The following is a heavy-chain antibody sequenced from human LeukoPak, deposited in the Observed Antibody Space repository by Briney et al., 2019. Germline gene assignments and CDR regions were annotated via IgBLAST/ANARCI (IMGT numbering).Heavy chain of an antibody. V-gene: IGHV3-9*01. CDR2: ISWNSGSI. J-gene: IGHJ4*02. D-gene: IGHD3-16*02. CDR3: ARDGRLNYDYVWGSYRYTPPFDY. CDR1: GFTFDDYA. Sequence: GGSLRLSCAASGFTFDDYAMHWVRQAPGKGLEWVSGISWNSGSIGYADSVKGRFTISRDNAKNTLYLQMNSLRAEDTAVYYCARDGRLNYDYVWGSYRYTPPFDYWGQGTLVTVSS.